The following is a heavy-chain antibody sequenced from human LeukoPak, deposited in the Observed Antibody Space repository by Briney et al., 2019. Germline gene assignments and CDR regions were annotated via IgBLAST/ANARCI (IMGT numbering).Heavy chain of an antibody. CDR3: ARGGAGATTYVWFDP. CDR1: GYTFTNYY. D-gene: IGHD1-26*01. CDR2: INPSGGST. V-gene: IGHV1-46*01. J-gene: IGHJ5*02. Sequence: ASVKVSCKASGYTFTNYYIHWVRQAPGQGLECMGIINPSGGSTSYAQKLQGRVTMTRDMSTSTVYMELSSLRSEDTAVYYCARGGAGATTYVWFDPWGQGTLVTVSS.